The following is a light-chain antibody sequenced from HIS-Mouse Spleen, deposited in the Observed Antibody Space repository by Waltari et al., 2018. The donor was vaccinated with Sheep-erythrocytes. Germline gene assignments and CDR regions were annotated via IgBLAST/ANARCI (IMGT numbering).Light chain of an antibody. CDR1: SSYVGGYNY. CDR2: DVN. V-gene: IGLV2-11*01. CDR3: CSYAGSYNHV. J-gene: IGLJ1*01. Sequence: QSALTQPRSVSGSPGQSVTISCPGTSSYVGGYNYVSWYQQHPGKAPKLMIYDVNKRPSGVPDRFSGSKSGNTASLTISGLQAEDEADYYCCSYAGSYNHVFATGTKVTVL.